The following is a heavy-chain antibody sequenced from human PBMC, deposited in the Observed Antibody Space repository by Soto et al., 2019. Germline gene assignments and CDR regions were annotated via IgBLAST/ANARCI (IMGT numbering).Heavy chain of an antibody. CDR3: TTGIVVVVAATHAFDI. D-gene: IGHD2-15*01. V-gene: IGHV3-15*01. CDR2: IKSKTDGGTT. CDR1: GFTFSNAW. Sequence: GGSLRLSCAASGFTFSNAWMSWVRQAPGKGLEWVGRIKSKTDGGTTDYAAPVKGRFTISRDDSKNTLYLQMTSLKTEDTAVYYCTTGIVVVVAATHAFDIWGQGTMVTVSS. J-gene: IGHJ3*02.